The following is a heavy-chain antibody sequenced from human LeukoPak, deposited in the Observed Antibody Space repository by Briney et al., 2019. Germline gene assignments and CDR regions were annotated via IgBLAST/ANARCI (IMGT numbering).Heavy chain of an antibody. V-gene: IGHV3-21*01. CDR2: ISSSSSYI. CDR3: ARAGETHLEHYYYYYMDV. D-gene: IGHD3-3*01. J-gene: IGHJ6*03. Sequence: SGGSLRLSCAASGFTFSSYSMNWVRQAPGKGLEWASSISSSSSYIYYADSVKGRFTISRDNAKNSLYLQMNSLRAEDTAVYYCARAGETHLEHYYYYYMDVWGKGTTVTVSS. CDR1: GFTFSSYS.